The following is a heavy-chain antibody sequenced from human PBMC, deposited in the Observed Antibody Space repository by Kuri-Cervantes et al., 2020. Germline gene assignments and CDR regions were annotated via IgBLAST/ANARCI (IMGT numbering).Heavy chain of an antibody. CDR1: GYTFTGYY. CDR3: ATEPKPSIYCSGGSCYSRLGWDY. V-gene: IGHV1-2*02. J-gene: IGHJ4*02. D-gene: IGHD2-15*01. Sequence: ASVKVSCKASGYTFTGYYMHWVRQAPGQGLEWMGWINPNSGGTNYAQKFQGRVTMTEDTSTDTAYMELSSLRSEDTAVYYCATEPKPSIYCSGGSCYSRLGWDYWGQETLVTVSS. CDR2: INPNSGGT.